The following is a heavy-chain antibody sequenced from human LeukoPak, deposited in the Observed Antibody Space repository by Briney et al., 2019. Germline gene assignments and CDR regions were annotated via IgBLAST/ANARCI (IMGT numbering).Heavy chain of an antibody. CDR1: GFTFSSYS. CDR2: ISSSSSSYI. D-gene: IGHD4-17*01. V-gene: IGHV3-21*06. J-gene: IGHJ3*02. CDR3: ARVVTTFAFDI. Sequence: PGGSLRLSCAASGFTFSSYSMNWVRQAPGKGLEWVSSISSSSSSYIYYADSVKGRFPIPRDKAKNSLYLQMNSLRAEDTAVYYCARVVTTFAFDIWGQGTMVTVSS.